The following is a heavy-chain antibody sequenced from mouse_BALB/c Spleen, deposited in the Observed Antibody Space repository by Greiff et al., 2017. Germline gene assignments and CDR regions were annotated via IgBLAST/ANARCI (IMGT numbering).Heavy chain of an antibody. CDR1: GYTFTDYY. Sequence: QVQLQQSGPELVKPGASVKISCKASGYTFTDYYINWVKQKPGQGLEWIGWIYPGSGNTKYNEKFKGKATLTVDTSSSTAYMQLSSLTSEDTAVYFCARKRLRDDPRPYYFDYWGQGTTLTVSS. CDR2: IYPGSGNT. D-gene: IGHD2-3*01. CDR3: ARKRLRDDPRPYYFDY. J-gene: IGHJ2*01. V-gene: IGHV1-84*02.